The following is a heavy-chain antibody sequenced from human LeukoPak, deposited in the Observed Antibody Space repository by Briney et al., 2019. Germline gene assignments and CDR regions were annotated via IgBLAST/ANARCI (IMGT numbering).Heavy chain of an antibody. V-gene: IGHV4-61*01. CDR2: IYYSGST. CDR1: GGSVSSGSCY. D-gene: IGHD5-18*01. J-gene: IGHJ3*02. CDR3: ARSNTAMAPRAFDI. Sequence: PSETLSLTCTVSGGSVSSGSCYWSWIRQPPGKGLEWIGYIYYSGSTNYNPSLKSRGTISVDTSKNQFSLKLSSVTAADTAVYYCARSNTAMAPRAFDIWGQGTMVTVSS.